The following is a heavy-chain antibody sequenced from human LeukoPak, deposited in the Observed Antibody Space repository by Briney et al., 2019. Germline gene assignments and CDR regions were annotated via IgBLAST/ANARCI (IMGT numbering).Heavy chain of an antibody. D-gene: IGHD2/OR15-2a*01. CDR2: IFYSGST. CDR1: GGSITGYY. Sequence: SETLSLTCTVSGGSITGYYWSWIRQPPGKGLEWIGYIFYSGSTNYNPSLKSRVTISLDTSKNRFSLNLSSVTAADTAVYYCARRSTSFNYAMDVWGQGTTVTVSS. V-gene: IGHV4-59*08. J-gene: IGHJ6*02. CDR3: ARRSTSFNYAMDV.